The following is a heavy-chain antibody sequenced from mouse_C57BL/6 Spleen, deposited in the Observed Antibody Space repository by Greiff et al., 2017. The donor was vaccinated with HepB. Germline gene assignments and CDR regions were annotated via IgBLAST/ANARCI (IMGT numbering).Heavy chain of an antibody. CDR1: GYTFTSYT. J-gene: IGHJ4*01. CDR3: ARWGDYYAMDY. Sequence: VQLLQSGAELARPGASVKISCKASGYTFTSYTMHWVKQRPGQGLEWIGYINPSSGYTKYNQKFKDKATLTADKSTSTAYMQLSSLTSEDSAVYYCARWGDYYAMDYWGQGTSVTVSS. V-gene: IGHV1-4*01. CDR2: INPSSGYT.